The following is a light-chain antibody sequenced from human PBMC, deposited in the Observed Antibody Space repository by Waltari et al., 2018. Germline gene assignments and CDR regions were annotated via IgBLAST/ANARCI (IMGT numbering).Light chain of an antibody. V-gene: IGLV2-23*02. Sequence: QSALTQPASVSGSPGQSIPISSTGSSRDVGIYNPVSWYQQNPGEVPKLMIYEVNKRPSGVADRFSGSKSGNTATLTISGLQAEDEADYYCSSHTSDLSWLFGGGTKVTVL. CDR3: SSHTSDLSWL. J-gene: IGLJ3*02. CDR1: SRDVGIYNP. CDR2: EVN.